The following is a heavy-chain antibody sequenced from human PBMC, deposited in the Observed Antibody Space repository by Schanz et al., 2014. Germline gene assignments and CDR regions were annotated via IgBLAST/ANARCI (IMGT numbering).Heavy chain of an antibody. CDR3: TRDVRLDRRGNWFDP. CDR2: ISSSSSTR. CDR1: GFTFSSYS. D-gene: IGHD1-1*01. V-gene: IGHV3-48*01. Sequence: EVQLVESGGGLVQPGGSLRLSCAASGFTFSSYSMNWVRQAPGKGLEWVSYISSSSSTRYYADSVKGRFTISRDNAKNSLFLQMNSLRAEDTAVYYCTRDVRLDRRGNWFDPWGQGTLVTGSS. J-gene: IGHJ5*02.